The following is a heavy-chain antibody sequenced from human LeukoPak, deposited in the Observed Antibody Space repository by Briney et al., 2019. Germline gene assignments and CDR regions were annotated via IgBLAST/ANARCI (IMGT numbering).Heavy chain of an antibody. CDR3: ARLGYGDYAYDY. CDR2: IIPIFGTA. V-gene: IGHV1-69*13. CDR1: GGTFSSYA. D-gene: IGHD4-17*01. J-gene: IGHJ4*02. Sequence: ASVKVSCKASGGTFSSYAISWVRQAPGQGLEWMGGIIPIFGTANYAQKFQGRVTITADESTSTAYMELSSLRSEDTAVYYCARLGYGDYAYDYWGQGTLVTVSS.